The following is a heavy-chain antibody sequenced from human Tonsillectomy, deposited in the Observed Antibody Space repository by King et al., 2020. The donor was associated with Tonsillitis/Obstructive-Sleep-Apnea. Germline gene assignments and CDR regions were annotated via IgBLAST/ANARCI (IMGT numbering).Heavy chain of an antibody. CDR1: GFTFSSYA. J-gene: IGHJ4*02. CDR3: AKDLQEAIFGVVSLGY. Sequence: VQLVESGGGLVQPGGSLRLSCAASGFTFSSYAMSWVRQAPGKGLEWVSAISGSGGSTYYADSVKGRFTISRDKSKNTLYLQMNSLRAEDTAVYYCAKDLQEAIFGVVSLGYWGQGTLVTVSS. V-gene: IGHV3-23*04. D-gene: IGHD3-3*01. CDR2: ISGSGGST.